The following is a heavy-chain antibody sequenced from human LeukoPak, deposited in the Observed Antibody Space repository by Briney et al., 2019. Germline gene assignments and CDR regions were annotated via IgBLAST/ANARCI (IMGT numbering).Heavy chain of an antibody. J-gene: IGHJ3*02. V-gene: IGHV4-30-2*01. CDR3: ARDNYDSSGYDI. CDR1: GGSISSGGYS. D-gene: IGHD3-22*01. CDR2: IYHSGST. Sequence: SETLSLTCAVSGGSISSGGYSWSWIRQPPGKGLGWIGYIYHSGSTYYNPSLKSRVTISVDRSKNQFSLKLSSVTAADTAVYYCARDNYDSSGYDIWGQGTMVTVSS.